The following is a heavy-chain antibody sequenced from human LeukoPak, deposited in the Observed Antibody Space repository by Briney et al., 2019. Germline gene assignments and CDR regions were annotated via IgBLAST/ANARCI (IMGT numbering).Heavy chain of an antibody. J-gene: IGHJ4*02. CDR3: AGGYSGSYGSEFDY. V-gene: IGHV4-34*01. Sequence: SETLSLTCAVYGGSFSGYYWSWIRQPPGKGLEWIGEINHSGSTNYNPSLKSRVTISVDTSKNQFSLKLSSVTAADTAVYYCAGGYSGSYGSEFDYWGQGTLVTVSS. D-gene: IGHD1-26*01. CDR1: GGSFSGYY. CDR2: INHSGST.